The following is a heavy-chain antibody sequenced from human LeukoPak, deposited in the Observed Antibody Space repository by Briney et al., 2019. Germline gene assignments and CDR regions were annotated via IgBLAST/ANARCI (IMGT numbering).Heavy chain of an antibody. Sequence: GGSLRLSCAASGFTFSSYAMTWVRQGPGKGLEWASTISSSGGNTYNADSVKGRFTISRDNSKNTLYLQMNSLRAEDTAVYYCAKRAASSGYYFDQWGQGTLVTVSS. D-gene: IGHD6-19*01. CDR2: ISSSGGNT. J-gene: IGHJ4*02. CDR1: GFTFSSYA. CDR3: AKRAASSGYYFDQ. V-gene: IGHV3-23*01.